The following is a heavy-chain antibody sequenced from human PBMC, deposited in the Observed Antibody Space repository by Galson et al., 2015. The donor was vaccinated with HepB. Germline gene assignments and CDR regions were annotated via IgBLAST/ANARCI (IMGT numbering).Heavy chain of an antibody. J-gene: IGHJ4*02. CDR1: GFTFSSYA. CDR2: ISYDGSNK. Sequence: SLRLSCAASGFTFSSYAMHWVRQAPGKGLEWVAVISYDGSNKYYADSVKGRFTISRDNSKNTLYLQMNSLRAEDTAVYYCARDPSGSYYESFHFDYWGQGTLVTVSS. CDR3: ARDPSGSYYESFHFDY. V-gene: IGHV3-30-3*01. D-gene: IGHD1-26*01.